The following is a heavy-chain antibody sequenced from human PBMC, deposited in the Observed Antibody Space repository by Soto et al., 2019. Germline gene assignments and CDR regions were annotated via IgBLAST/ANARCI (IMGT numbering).Heavy chain of an antibody. V-gene: IGHV4-39*07. CDR3: ARARTSSAVDFDY. CDR1: GGSISSSSYY. CDR2: IYYSGST. D-gene: IGHD6-19*01. Sequence: TSETLSLTCTVSGGSISSSSYYWGWIRQPPGKGLEWIGSIYYSGSTYYNPSLKSRVTISVDTSKNQFSLKLTSLTAADTAVYYCARARTSSAVDFDYWGQGTLVTVSS. J-gene: IGHJ4*02.